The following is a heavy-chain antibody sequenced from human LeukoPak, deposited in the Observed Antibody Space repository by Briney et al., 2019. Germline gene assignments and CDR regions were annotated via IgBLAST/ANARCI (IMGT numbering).Heavy chain of an antibody. CDR2: ISGSGGST. CDR3: AKESVAEVVFDY. D-gene: IGHD6-13*01. V-gene: IGHV3-23*01. J-gene: IGHJ4*02. Sequence: GGSLRLSCAASGFTFSSYAMSWVRQAPGKGPEWVSGISGSGGSTYYADSVKGRFTISRDNSKNTLYLQMNSLRAEDTAVYYCAKESVAEVVFDYWGQGTLVTVSS. CDR1: GFTFSSYA.